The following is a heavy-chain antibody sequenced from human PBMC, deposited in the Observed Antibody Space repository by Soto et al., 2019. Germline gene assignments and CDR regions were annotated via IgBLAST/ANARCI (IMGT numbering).Heavy chain of an antibody. CDR2: INSDGSVS. J-gene: IGHJ6*03. CDR3: ARGDCVGGSCYPLAGSFYYYMDA. Sequence: EVQLVESGGGLVQPGGSLRLSCAASGFTFSNYWMYWVRQAPGKGLEWVSRINSDGSVSTYADSVKGRLTISRDNVKNTLYLQMDSLRAEDTAVYYCARGDCVGGSCYPLAGSFYYYMDAWGKGTTVTV. V-gene: IGHV3-74*03. D-gene: IGHD2-15*01. CDR1: GFTFSNYW.